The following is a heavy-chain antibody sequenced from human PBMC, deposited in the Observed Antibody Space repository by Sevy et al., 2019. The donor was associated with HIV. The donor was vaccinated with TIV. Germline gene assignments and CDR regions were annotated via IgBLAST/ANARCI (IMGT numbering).Heavy chain of an antibody. CDR1: GFTVNSNY. CDR2: IHSDDTT. D-gene: IGHD5-18*01. CDR3: ARGKSGYGYALNY. V-gene: IGHV3-66*01. Sequence: GGFLRLSCAASGFTVNSNYMTWVRQAPGKGLEGVSVIHSDDTTYHADSLKDRFTISRDNFKNTLYLHMSSLRAEDTAVYYCARGKSGYGYALNYWGQGTLVTVSS. J-gene: IGHJ4*02.